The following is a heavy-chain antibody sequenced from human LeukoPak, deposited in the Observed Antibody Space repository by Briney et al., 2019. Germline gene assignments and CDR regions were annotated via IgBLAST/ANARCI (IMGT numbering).Heavy chain of an antibody. V-gene: IGHV3-33*08. CDR3: ARDMEVVVPAVPDY. D-gene: IGHD2-2*01. J-gene: IGHJ4*02. CDR2: IWYDGSNK. CDR1: GFTFSSYA. Sequence: GGSLRLSCSASGFTFSSYAMHWVRQAPGKGLEWVAVIWYDGSNKYYADSVKGRFTISRDNSKNTLYLQMNSLRAEDTAVYYCARDMEVVVPAVPDYWGQGTLVTVSS.